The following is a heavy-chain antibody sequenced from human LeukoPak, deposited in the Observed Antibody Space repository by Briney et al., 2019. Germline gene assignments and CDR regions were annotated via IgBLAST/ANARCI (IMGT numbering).Heavy chain of an antibody. V-gene: IGHV3-23*01. Sequence: GGSLRLSCAASGFTFSSYDMSWVRQAPEKGLEWVSAISGGGGSTYYADSVKGRFTISRDNSNNTLYLQMNSLKVEDTAVYYCAISGGYCSSTSCYPFDYWGQGTLVTVSS. CDR3: AISGGYCSSTSCYPFDY. D-gene: IGHD2-2*01. J-gene: IGHJ4*02. CDR1: GFTFSSYD. CDR2: ISGGGGST.